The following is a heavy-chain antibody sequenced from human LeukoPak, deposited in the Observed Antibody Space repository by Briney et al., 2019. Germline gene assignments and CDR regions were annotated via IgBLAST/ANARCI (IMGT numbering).Heavy chain of an antibody. V-gene: IGHV3-7*01. CDR1: GFTFNKYW. CDR2: IDQDGSQK. CDR3: ARGLATAAAH. D-gene: IGHD6-13*01. Sequence: GRSLRLSCVDSGFTFNKYWMSWVRQAPGKGLEWVANIDQDGSQKYYVDSVKGRFTISRDNAKNSVYLQMNSLRAEDTAMYYCARGLATAAAHWGQGTLVTVSS. J-gene: IGHJ4*02.